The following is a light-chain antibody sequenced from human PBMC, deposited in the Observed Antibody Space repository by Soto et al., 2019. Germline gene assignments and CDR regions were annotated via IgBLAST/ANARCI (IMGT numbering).Light chain of an antibody. CDR2: DAF. Sequence: DIVLTQSPATLSLSPGERATLSCRASQSVSSYLAWYQQKPGQAPRLLIYDAFKRATGVPARFSGSGSGTDFTLTISSLEPEDFAVYYCQQRSNWPRTFGQGTKVEIK. CDR1: QSVSSY. J-gene: IGKJ1*01. CDR3: QQRSNWPRT. V-gene: IGKV3-11*01.